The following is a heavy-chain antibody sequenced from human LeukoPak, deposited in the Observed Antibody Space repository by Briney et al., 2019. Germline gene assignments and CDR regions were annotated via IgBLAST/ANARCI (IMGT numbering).Heavy chain of an antibody. CDR2: IPASGGST. CDR1: GFTFSSNV. V-gene: IGHV3-23*01. D-gene: IGHD6-19*01. CDR3: AKESSGGWYFDY. J-gene: IGHJ4*02. Sequence: GGSLRLSCAASGFTFSSNVMIWVRQAPGKGLEWVSSIPASGGSTYYADSAKGRFTISRDNSKNSLYLQMNSLRAEDTAVYYCAKESSGGWYFDYWGQGTLVTVSS.